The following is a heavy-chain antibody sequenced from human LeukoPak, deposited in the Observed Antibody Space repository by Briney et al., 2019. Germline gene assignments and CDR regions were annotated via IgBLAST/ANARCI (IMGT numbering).Heavy chain of an antibody. Sequence: PSQTLSLTCTVSGGSISSGGYYWSWIRQHPGKCPEWIGYIYYSGSTYYNPSLKSRVTISVDTSKNQFSLKLSSVTAADTAVYYCARSPASGGPRWFDPWGQGTLVTVSS. CDR2: IYYSGST. V-gene: IGHV4-31*03. D-gene: IGHD3-10*01. CDR1: GGSISSGGYY. J-gene: IGHJ5*02. CDR3: ARSPASGGPRWFDP.